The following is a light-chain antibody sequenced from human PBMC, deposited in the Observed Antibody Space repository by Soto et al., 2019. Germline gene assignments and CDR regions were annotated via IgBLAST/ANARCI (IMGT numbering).Light chain of an antibody. Sequence: QAVVTQETSMSVSPGGTVTLTCGSCTGAVTSGHYPYWFQQKTGQAPRTLIYDTRNKQSWTPARFSGSLLGHKAALTISGAQPEDEADDYCLLPYSDYWVFGGGKQVTV. CDR3: LLPYSDYWV. CDR1: TGAVTSGHY. J-gene: IGLJ3*02. V-gene: IGLV7-46*01. CDR2: DTR.